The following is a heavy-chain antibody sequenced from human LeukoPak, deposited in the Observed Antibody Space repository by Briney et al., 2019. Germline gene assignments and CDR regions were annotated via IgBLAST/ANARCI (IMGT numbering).Heavy chain of an antibody. CDR1: GFTFSNHE. V-gene: IGHV3-21*01. J-gene: IGHJ3*02. CDR3: ARVDAFDI. CDR2: ISSSSGYI. Sequence: PGGSLRLSCAASGFTFSNHEMHWVRQAPGKGLEWVSSISSSSGYIYYADSVKGRFTISRDNAKNSLYLQMNSLRAEDTAVYYCARVDAFDIWGQGTMVTVSS.